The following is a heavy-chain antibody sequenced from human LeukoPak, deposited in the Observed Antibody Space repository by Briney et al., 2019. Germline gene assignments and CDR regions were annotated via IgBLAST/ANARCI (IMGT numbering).Heavy chain of an antibody. D-gene: IGHD3-10*01. CDR1: GYTLTELS. CDR3: ATWAGYYYGSGSYTPFDY. Sequence: ASVKVSCKVSGYTLTELSMHWVRQAPGKGLEWMGGFDPEDGETIYAQKFQGRVTMTEDISTDTAYMELSSLRSEDTAVYYCATWAGYYYGSGSYTPFDYWGQGTLVTVSS. CDR2: FDPEDGET. J-gene: IGHJ4*02. V-gene: IGHV1-24*01.